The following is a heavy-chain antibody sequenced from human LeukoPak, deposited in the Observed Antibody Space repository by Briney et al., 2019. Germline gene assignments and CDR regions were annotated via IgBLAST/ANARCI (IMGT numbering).Heavy chain of an antibody. D-gene: IGHD2-2*01. Sequence: PGGSLRLSCAASGFTFSDYSMNWVRQAPGKGLEWVSSISSSSSYIYYADSVKGRFTISRDNAKNSLYLQMKRLRAEDTAVYYCARGPDCSSTSCYRSLEADYWGQGTLVTVSS. CDR1: GFTFSDYS. V-gene: IGHV3-21*01. CDR2: ISSSSSYI. CDR3: ARGPDCSSTSCYRSLEADY. J-gene: IGHJ4*02.